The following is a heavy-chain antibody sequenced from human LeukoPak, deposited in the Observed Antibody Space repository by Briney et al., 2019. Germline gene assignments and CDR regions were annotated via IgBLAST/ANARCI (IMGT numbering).Heavy chain of an antibody. CDR2: IIPIFGTA. J-gene: IGHJ4*02. CDR3: ARYYGAGTVYYFDY. V-gene: IGHV1-69*13. Sequence: ASVKVSCKASGGTFSSYAISWVRQAPGQGLEWMGGIIPIFGTANYAQKFQGRVTITADESTSTAYMELSSLRSEDTAVYYCARYYGAGTVYYFDYWGQGTLVTVPS. D-gene: IGHD3-3*01. CDR1: GGTFSSYA.